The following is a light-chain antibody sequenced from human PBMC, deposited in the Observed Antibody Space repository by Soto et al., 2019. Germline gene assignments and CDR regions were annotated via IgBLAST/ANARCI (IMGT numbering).Light chain of an antibody. CDR3: QQYGSSPGT. CDR1: QSVSSSY. CDR2: GAS. Sequence: EIVLTQSPGTLSLSPGERATLSCRASQSVSSSYLAWYLQKPGQAPILLIYGASTRATGIPGRFSGSGSGTDFTLTISRLEPEEFAVYYCQQYGSSPGTFGQGTKVEIK. J-gene: IGKJ1*01. V-gene: IGKV3-20*01.